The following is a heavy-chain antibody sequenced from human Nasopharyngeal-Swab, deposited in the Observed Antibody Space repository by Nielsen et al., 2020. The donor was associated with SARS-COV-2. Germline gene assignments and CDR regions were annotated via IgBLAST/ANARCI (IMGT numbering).Heavy chain of an antibody. CDR3: ARDHLMTVTIPYYYYGMDV. V-gene: IGHV3-21*01. Sequence: GGSLRLSCAASGFTFSNAWMNWVRQAPGKGLEWVSSISSSSSYIYYADSVKGRFTISRDNAKNSLYLQMNSLRAEDTAVYYCARDHLMTVTIPYYYYGMDVWGQGTTVTVSS. D-gene: IGHD4-11*01. CDR1: GFTFSNAW. CDR2: ISSSSSYI. J-gene: IGHJ6*02.